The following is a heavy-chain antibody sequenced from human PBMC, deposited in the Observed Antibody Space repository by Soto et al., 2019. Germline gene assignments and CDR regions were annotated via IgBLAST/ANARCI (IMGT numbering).Heavy chain of an antibody. Sequence: ASVKVSCKASGNTFASHGFSWVRQAPGQGLEWMGWISGFNGQTNYALKFQGRVTLTTDTSTSTAYMELRSPRSDDTAVYFCARVDPRGVAVVRGYWGQGTLVTVSS. J-gene: IGHJ4*02. D-gene: IGHD3-10*01. CDR2: ISGFNGQT. V-gene: IGHV1-18*01. CDR1: GNTFASHG. CDR3: ARVDPRGVAVVRGY.